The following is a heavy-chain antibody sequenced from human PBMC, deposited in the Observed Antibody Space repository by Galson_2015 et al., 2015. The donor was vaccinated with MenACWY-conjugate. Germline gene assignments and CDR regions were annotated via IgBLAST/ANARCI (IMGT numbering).Heavy chain of an antibody. CDR3: AADRRQVRRGWLPY. V-gene: IGHV1-24*01. CDR2: FNPGDGKT. Sequence: SVKVSCKVSGYTLTDLSMYWVQQAPGKGLEWMGGFNPGDGKTIYAQRFQGRVTMTEDTSTDTAYMELSSLRSEDTAVYYCAADRRQVRRGWLPYWGQGTLVTVSS. D-gene: IGHD5-18*01. CDR1: GYTLTDLS. J-gene: IGHJ4*02.